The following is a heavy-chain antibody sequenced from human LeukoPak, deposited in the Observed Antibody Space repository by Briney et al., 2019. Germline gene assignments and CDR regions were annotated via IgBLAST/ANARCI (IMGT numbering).Heavy chain of an antibody. CDR3: ARTVDTAMVTDY. CDR2: MNPNSGNT. D-gene: IGHD5-18*01. J-gene: IGHJ4*02. CDR1: GYTFTSYD. V-gene: IGHV1-8*01. Sequence: ASVKVSCKASGYTFTSYDINWVRQATGQGLEWMGWMNPNSGNTGYAQKFQGRVTMTRNTSISTAYMELSSLRSEDTAVYYCARTVDTAMVTDYWGQGTLVTVSS.